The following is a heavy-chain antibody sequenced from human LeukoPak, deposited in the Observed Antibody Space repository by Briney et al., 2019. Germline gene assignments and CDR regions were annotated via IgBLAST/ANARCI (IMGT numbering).Heavy chain of an antibody. CDR2: IKEDGSIQ. CDR1: GFTFSSYW. V-gene: IGHV3-7*01. D-gene: IGHD6-19*01. CDR3: ARDVWTGVAVSDY. Sequence: GGSLRLSCVASGFTFSSYWMTWVRQAPGKGLEWLANIKEDGSIQYYLDSVRGRFTISRDNAKTSVYLQLNSLRADDTAVYYCARDVWTGVAVSDYWGQGTLDTVYS. J-gene: IGHJ4*02.